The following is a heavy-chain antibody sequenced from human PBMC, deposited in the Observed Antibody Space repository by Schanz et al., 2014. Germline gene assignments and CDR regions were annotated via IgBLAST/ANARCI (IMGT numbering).Heavy chain of an antibody. CDR1: GITFSSHS. J-gene: IGHJ4*02. Sequence: EVQLVESGGGLVQPGGSLRLSCAASGITFSSHSFNWVRQAPGKGLEWISYITYNGGTIYYADSVKGRFTISRDNTKNSLYLQLNSLRAEDTAVYYCARKVVATIGGDYDNWGQGTLVIVSS. CDR3: ARKVVATIGGDYDN. D-gene: IGHD5-12*01. V-gene: IGHV3-48*04. CDR2: ITYNGGTI.